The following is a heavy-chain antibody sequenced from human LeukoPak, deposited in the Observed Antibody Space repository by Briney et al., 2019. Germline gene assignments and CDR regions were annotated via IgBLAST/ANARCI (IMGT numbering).Heavy chain of an antibody. D-gene: IGHD3-10*01. CDR2: IHSRGSTT. Sequence: PGGSLRPSCAASGFTFSDYYMSWIRQAPGKGLEWISYIHSRGSTTYYADSVKGRFTISRDNAKNSLYLLMNTLRVEDTAIYYCVRVALYYYGSESFYFFEHWGQGTPVTASS. CDR1: GFTFSDYY. CDR3: VRVALYYYGSESFYFFEH. J-gene: IGHJ4*02. V-gene: IGHV3-11*04.